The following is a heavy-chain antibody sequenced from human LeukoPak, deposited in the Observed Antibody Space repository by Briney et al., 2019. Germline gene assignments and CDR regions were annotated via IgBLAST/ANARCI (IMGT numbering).Heavy chain of an antibody. D-gene: IGHD2-2*01. V-gene: IGHV3-21*01. CDR3: AREERRYCSDSSCYPGVH. CDR2: ISHTSAYI. Sequence: ADSLTLSCAASGFTFSSHAKKRVRQAPGAGLEWASAISHTSAYIYYSDQVQGRFTNSRDHAKNSVYLQIDRLRAEDTAVYYCAREERRYCSDSSCYPGVHWGQGTLVTVPS. CDR1: GFTFSSHA. J-gene: IGHJ4*02.